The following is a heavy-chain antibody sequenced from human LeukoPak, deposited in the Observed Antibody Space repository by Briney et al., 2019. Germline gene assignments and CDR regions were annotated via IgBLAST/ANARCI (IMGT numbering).Heavy chain of an antibody. V-gene: IGHV1-69*04. CDR1: GGTFSSYA. D-gene: IGHD3-3*01. J-gene: IGHJ3*02. CDR2: IIPILGIA. Sequence: GASVKVSCKASGGTFSSYAISWVRQAPGQGLEWMGRIIPILGIANYAQKFQGRVTITADKSTSTAYMELSSLRSEDTAVYYCARDRGDYDFWSGYYTFGAFDIWGQGTMVTVSS. CDR3: ARDRGDYDFWSGYYTFGAFDI.